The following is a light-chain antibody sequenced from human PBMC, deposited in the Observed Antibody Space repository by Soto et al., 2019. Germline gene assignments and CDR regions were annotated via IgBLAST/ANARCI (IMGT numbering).Light chain of an antibody. CDR1: SVDVGGYNY. Sequence: QSALTQHASVSGSPRQSITISCTGTSVDVGGYNYVSWYQQHPGRAPKLMIYEVSNRPSGVSNRFSGSRSGNTASLTISGLQAEDEAEYYCSSYTSRSTLVFGVGTKLTVL. J-gene: IGLJ2*01. CDR3: SSYTSRSTLV. CDR2: EVS. V-gene: IGLV2-14*01.